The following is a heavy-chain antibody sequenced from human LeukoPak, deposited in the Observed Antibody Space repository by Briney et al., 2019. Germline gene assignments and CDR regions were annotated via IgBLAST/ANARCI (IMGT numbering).Heavy chain of an antibody. CDR3: ASQSYYDFWSGYPKALDY. V-gene: IGHV3-11*04. Sequence: GGSLRLSCVASGFTFSDYYMTWIRQTPGKGLEWVSYIGSSGTTIYYADSVKGRFTISRDNAKNSLYLQMNSLRAEDTAVYYCASQSYYDFWSGYPKALDYWGQGTLVTVSS. D-gene: IGHD3-3*01. CDR1: GFTFSDYY. CDR2: IGSSGTTI. J-gene: IGHJ4*02.